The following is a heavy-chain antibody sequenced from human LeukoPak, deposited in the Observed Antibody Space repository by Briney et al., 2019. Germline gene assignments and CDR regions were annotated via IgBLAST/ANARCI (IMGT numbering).Heavy chain of an antibody. CDR1: GFTFGDYA. CDR2: INGSGSSI. Sequence: PGGSLRLSCTASGFTFGDYAMTWIRQAPGKGLEWVSYINGSGSSIYYGDSVKGRFTISRDNAKKSLYLQMNNLRAEDTAVYYCAREKYYYDSGRQQIDYWGQGTLVTVSS. CDR3: AREKYYYDSGRQQIDY. D-gene: IGHD3-10*01. V-gene: IGHV3-11*01. J-gene: IGHJ4*02.